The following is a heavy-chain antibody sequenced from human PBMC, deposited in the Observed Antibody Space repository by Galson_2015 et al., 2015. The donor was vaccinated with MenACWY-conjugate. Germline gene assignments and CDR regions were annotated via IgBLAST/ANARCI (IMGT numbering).Heavy chain of an antibody. Sequence: QSGAEVKKPGEPLQISCKGSGYSFTNYWIGWVRQMPGKGLELMGIIYPSDSDTRYNPSFRGQVTITADKSINTAYLQWSSLKASHTAMYYCARRSYGGYNCDYWGRGTLVTVSS. V-gene: IGHV5-51*01. J-gene: IGHJ4*02. CDR2: IYPSDSDT. CDR3: ARRSYGGYNCDY. CDR1: GYSFTNYW. D-gene: IGHD5-24*01.